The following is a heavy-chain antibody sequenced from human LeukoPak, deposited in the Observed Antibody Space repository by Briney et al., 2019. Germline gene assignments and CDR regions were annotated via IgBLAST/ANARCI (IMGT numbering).Heavy chain of an antibody. CDR3: AREVDREFFDY. CDR1: GYTFTSYG. Sequence: ASLKISCKASGYTFTSYGISWVRQAPGQRLERMGWISAYNGNKNYAQKPQSRVTMTTDTSTRTAYMELRSLRSDDTAVYYCAREVDREFFDYWGQGILVTVSS. J-gene: IGHJ4*02. V-gene: IGHV1-18*01. CDR2: ISAYNGNK. D-gene: IGHD3-10*01.